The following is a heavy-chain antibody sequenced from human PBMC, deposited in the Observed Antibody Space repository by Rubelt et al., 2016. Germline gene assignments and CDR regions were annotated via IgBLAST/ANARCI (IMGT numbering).Heavy chain of an antibody. CDR1: GGSISSGGYY. V-gene: IGHV4-39*07. Sequence: QVQLQESGPGLVKPSQTLSLTCTVSGGSISSGGYYWSWIRQHPGKGLEWIGSIYHSGSTYCNPSLKSRVTISVDTSKNQFSRKLSSVTAADTAVYYCARVLAYNWNEGWFDPWGQGTLVTVSS. CDR2: IYHSGST. J-gene: IGHJ5*02. CDR3: ARVLAYNWNEGWFDP. D-gene: IGHD1-20*01.